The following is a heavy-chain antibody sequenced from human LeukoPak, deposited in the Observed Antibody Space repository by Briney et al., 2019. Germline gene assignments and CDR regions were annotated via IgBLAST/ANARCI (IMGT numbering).Heavy chain of an antibody. CDR3: ARGGYYDILTGYSRYNWFDP. CDR2: INHSGST. D-gene: IGHD3-9*01. V-gene: IGHV4-34*01. CDR1: GGSFSGYY. J-gene: IGHJ5*02. Sequence: SETLSLTCAVYGGSFSGYYWSWIRQPPGKGLEWIGEINHSGSTNYNPSLKSRVTISVDTSKNQFPLKLSSVTAADTAVYYCARGGYYDILTGYSRYNWFDPWGQGTLVTVSS.